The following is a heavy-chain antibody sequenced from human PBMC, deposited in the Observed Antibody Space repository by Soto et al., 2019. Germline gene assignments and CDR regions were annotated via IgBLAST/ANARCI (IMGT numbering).Heavy chain of an antibody. D-gene: IGHD2-15*01. V-gene: IGHV1-18*01. CDR1: GYTFNSYG. J-gene: IGHJ6*02. CDR2: SRSYNGNT. Sequence: QVHLEQSGAEVKKPGASVTVSCKASGYTFNSYGISWVRQAPGQGVEWMGWSRSYNGNTIYVQRLQGRITMTVDTSTSTAYMELRSLTSDDTAVYYCASGACSGGRCYPYYYYGMDVWGHGTTVIVSS. CDR3: ASGACSGGRCYPYYYYGMDV.